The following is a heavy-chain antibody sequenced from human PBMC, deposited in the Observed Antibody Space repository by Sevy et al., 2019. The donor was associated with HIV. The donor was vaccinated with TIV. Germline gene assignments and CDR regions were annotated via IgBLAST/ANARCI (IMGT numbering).Heavy chain of an antibody. V-gene: IGHV3-30*03. CDR3: VINTVTTLRFDY. Sequence: GGSLRLSCAASGLTFSRDGMHWVRQAPGKGLDWVAVISFDGSSQYYADSVKGRFTISRDNSRKTVSLQMNSLRLEDTAVYYCVINTVTTLRFDYWGQGTVVTVSS. CDR2: ISFDGSSQ. CDR1: GLTFSRDG. D-gene: IGHD4-17*01. J-gene: IGHJ4*02.